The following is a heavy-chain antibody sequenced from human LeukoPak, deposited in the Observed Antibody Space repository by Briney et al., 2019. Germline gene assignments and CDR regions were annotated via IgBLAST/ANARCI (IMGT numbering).Heavy chain of an antibody. CDR3: AIYYDSSGYYLDP. V-gene: IGHV1-2*02. D-gene: IGHD3-22*01. Sequence: ASVKVSCKASGYTFTGYYMRWVRQAPGQGLEWMGWINPNSGGTNYAQKFQGRVTMTRDTSISTAYMELSRLRSDDTAVYYCAIYYDSSGYYLDPWGQGTLVTVSS. CDR1: GYTFTGYY. J-gene: IGHJ5*02. CDR2: INPNSGGT.